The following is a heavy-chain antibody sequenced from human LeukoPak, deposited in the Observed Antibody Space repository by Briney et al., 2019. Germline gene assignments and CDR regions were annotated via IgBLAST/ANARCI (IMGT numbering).Heavy chain of an antibody. V-gene: IGHV1-2*02. D-gene: IGHD6-19*01. J-gene: IGHJ4*02. CDR1: GYTFTGYH. CDR2: INPNSGGT. CDR3: ARGTFTDSGFDY. Sequence: KVSCKASGYTFTGYHMHWVRQAPGQGLEWMGWINPNSGGTNYAQKFQGRVTMTRDTSISTAYMELSRLRSDDTAVYYCARGTFTDSGFDYWGQGTLVTVSS.